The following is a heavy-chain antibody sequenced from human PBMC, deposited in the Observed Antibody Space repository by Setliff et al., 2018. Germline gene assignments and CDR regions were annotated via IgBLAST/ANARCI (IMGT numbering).Heavy chain of an antibody. J-gene: IGHJ4*02. Sequence: GASVKVSCKASGYTFTSYDINWVRQATGQGLEWMGCMNPNSGNTGYAQKFQGRVTMTRNTSISTAYMELSSLRSEDTAVYYCARQDNWNYVLRSWGQGTLVTVSS. CDR3: ARQDNWNYVLRS. CDR1: GYTFTSYD. D-gene: IGHD1-7*01. CDR2: MNPNSGNT. V-gene: IGHV1-8*02.